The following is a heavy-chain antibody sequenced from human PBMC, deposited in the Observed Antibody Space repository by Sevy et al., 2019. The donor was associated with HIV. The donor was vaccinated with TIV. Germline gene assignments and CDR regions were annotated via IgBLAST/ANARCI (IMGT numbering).Heavy chain of an antibody. Sequence: GGYLRLSCTASGFTFSSNAMYWVRQAPGKGLEWMAVIWYDESNKYHADSVKVRFTISRDNSKNMLYLQMNSLRAEDTAVYLYARGVATTYYYHYGMDVWGQGTTVTVSS. J-gene: IGHJ6*02. V-gene: IGHV3-33*01. D-gene: IGHD5-12*01. CDR2: IWYDESNK. CDR3: ARGVATTYYYHYGMDV. CDR1: GFTFSSNA.